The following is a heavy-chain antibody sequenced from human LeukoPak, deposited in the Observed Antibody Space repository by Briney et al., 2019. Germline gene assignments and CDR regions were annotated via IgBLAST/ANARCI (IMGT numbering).Heavy chain of an antibody. CDR3: ASYHYDILTGYYYENWFDP. Sequence: KPSETLSLTCTVSGGSISSSSYYWGWIRQPPGKGLEWIGSIYYSGSTNYNPSLKSRVTISVDTSKNQFSLKLSSVTAADTAVYYCASYHYDILTGYYYENWFDPWGQGTLVTVSS. D-gene: IGHD3-9*01. CDR2: IYYSGST. V-gene: IGHV4-39*07. CDR1: GGSISSSSYY. J-gene: IGHJ5*02.